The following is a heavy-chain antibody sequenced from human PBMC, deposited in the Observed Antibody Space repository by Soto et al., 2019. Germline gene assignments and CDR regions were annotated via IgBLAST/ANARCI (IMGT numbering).Heavy chain of an antibody. CDR3: ARTYYYDSSGPIPAYFDY. CDR2: IIPIFGTA. J-gene: IGHJ4*02. V-gene: IGHV1-69*06. D-gene: IGHD3-22*01. Sequence: ASVKVSCKASGGPFSSYAISWVRQAPGQGLEWMGGIIPIFGTANYAQKFQGRVTITADKSTSTAYMELSSLRSEDTAVYYCARTYYYDSSGPIPAYFDYWGQGTLVTVSS. CDR1: GGPFSSYA.